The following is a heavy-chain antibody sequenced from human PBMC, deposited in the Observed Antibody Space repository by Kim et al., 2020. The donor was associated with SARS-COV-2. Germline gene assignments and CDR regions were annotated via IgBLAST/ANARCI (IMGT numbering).Heavy chain of an antibody. CDR3: AKDNLETCSGGSCYSGYYYGMDV. Sequence: GGSLRLSCAASGFTFSSYAMSWVRQAPGKGLEWVSVIYSGGSSTYYADSVKGRFTISRDNSKNTLYLQMNSLRAEDTAVYYCAKDNLETCSGGSCYSGYYYGMDVWGQGTTVTVSS. V-gene: IGHV3-23*03. CDR2: IYSGGSST. CDR1: GFTFSSYA. J-gene: IGHJ6*02. D-gene: IGHD2-15*01.